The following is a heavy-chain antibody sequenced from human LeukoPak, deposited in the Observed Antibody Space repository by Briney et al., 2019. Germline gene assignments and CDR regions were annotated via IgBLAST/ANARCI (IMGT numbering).Heavy chain of an antibody. CDR2: INQDGTEK. V-gene: IGHV3-7*01. D-gene: IGHD3-10*01. J-gene: IGHJ4*02. Sequence: GGSLRLSCAASGFPFSTYWMSWVRQAPGKGLEWVANINQDGTEKYYVDSVKGRFTISRDYAKNSLYLQMNSLRVEDTAVYYCAKVAKYYYGPEAYYFFEQWGQGTPVTASS. CDR3: AKVAKYYYGPEAYYFFEQ. CDR1: GFPFSTYW.